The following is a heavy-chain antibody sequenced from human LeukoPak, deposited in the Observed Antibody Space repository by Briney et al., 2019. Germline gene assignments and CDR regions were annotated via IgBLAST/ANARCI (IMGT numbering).Heavy chain of an antibody. CDR2: IIPIFGIA. V-gene: IGHV1-69*04. CDR1: GGTFSSYA. D-gene: IGHD4/OR15-4a*01. CDR3: ARDEYGINWFDP. Sequence: SVKVSCKASGGTFSSYAISWVRQAPGQGLEWMGRIIPIFGIANYAQKFQGRVTITADKSTSTAYMELSSLRSEDTAVYYCARDEYGINWFDPWGQGTLATVSS. J-gene: IGHJ5*02.